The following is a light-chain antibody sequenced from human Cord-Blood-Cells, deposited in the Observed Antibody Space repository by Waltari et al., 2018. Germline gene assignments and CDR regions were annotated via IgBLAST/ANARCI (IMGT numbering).Light chain of an antibody. V-gene: IGKV3-11*01. CDR1: QSVSSY. CDR3: QQRSNCLT. J-gene: IGKJ4*01. Sequence: EIVLKQSPATLSLSPGERATLSCRASQSVSSYLAWYQQKPGQAPRLLIYDAVNRATGSPARFSGSGSVTDVTLTISSLEPEDFAVYYCQQRSNCLTFGGGTKVESK. CDR2: DAV.